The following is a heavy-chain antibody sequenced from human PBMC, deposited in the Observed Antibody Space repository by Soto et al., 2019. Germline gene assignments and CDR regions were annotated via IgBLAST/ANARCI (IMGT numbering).Heavy chain of an antibody. CDR2: IYSGGST. CDR1: GFTVSSNY. V-gene: IGHV3-66*01. J-gene: IGHJ4*02. D-gene: IGHD6-19*01. Sequence: PGGSLRLSCAASGFTVSSNYMSWVRQAPGKGLEWVSVIYSGGSTYYADSVKGRFTISRDNSKNTLYLQMNSLRAEDTAVYYCAREKYSSGYYFDYWGQGTLVTVSS. CDR3: AREKYSSGYYFDY.